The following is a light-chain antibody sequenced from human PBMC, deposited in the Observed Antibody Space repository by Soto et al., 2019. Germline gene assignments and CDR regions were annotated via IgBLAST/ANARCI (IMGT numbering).Light chain of an antibody. Sequence: EMVLTQSPATLSLSPGERATLSCRASQSVSSYLAWYQQKPGQAPRLLIYDASNRATGIPARFSGSGSGTDFTLTISSREPEDFAVYYCQQRSNWPSWTFGQGTKVEIK. CDR1: QSVSSY. J-gene: IGKJ1*01. CDR3: QQRSNWPSWT. V-gene: IGKV3-11*01. CDR2: DAS.